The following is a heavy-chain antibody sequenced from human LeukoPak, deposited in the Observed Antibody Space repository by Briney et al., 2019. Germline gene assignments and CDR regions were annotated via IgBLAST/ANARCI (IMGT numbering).Heavy chain of an antibody. J-gene: IGHJ4*02. CDR2: INPNSGGT. CDR1: GYTFTGYY. D-gene: IGHD4-17*01. V-gene: IGHV1-2*02. Sequence: GASVKVSCKASGYTFTGYYMHWVRQAPGQGLEWMGWINPNSGGTNYAQKFQGRVTMTRDTSISTACMELSRLRSDDTAVYYCARVTNGDYYFDYWGQGTLVTVSS. CDR3: ARVTNGDYYFDY.